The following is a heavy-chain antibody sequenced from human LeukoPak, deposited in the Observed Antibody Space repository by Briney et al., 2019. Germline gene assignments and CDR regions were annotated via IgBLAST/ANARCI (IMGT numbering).Heavy chain of an antibody. CDR2: ISGSGGST. J-gene: IGHJ4*02. CDR3: AKPFGGGSCCTSYFDY. D-gene: IGHD2-15*01. CDR1: GFTFDDYA. Sequence: PGRSLRLSCAASGFTFDDYAMHWVRQAPGKGLEWVSAISGSGGSTYYADSVKGRFTISRDNSKNTLYLQMNSLRAEDTAVYYCAKPFGGGSCCTSYFDYWGQGTPVTVSS. V-gene: IGHV3-23*01.